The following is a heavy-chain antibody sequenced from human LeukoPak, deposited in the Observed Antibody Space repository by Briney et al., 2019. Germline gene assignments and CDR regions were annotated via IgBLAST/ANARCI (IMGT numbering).Heavy chain of an antibody. CDR1: GYTFTSYD. CDR3: ASLVPYYGSGSYYKTFDY. D-gene: IGHD3-10*01. CDR2: MNPNGGNT. J-gene: IGHJ4*02. V-gene: IGHV1-8*01. Sequence: GASVKVSCKASGYTFTSYDINWVRQATGQGLEWMGWMNPNGGNTGYAQKFQGRVTMTRNTSISTAYMELSSLRSEDTAVYYCASLVPYYGSGSYYKTFDYWGQGTLVTVSS.